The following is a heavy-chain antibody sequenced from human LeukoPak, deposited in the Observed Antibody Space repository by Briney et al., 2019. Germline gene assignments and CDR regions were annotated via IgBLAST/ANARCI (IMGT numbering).Heavy chain of an antibody. V-gene: IGHV4-39*01. CDR2: VYYSGRT. D-gene: IGHD1-1*01. CDR3: ARQPRNWNDFLDY. CDR1: GGSISSSSYY. J-gene: IGHJ4*02. Sequence: SETLSLTCTVSGGSISSSSYYWGWIRQAPGKGLEWIGSVYYSGRTYYNPSLKSRFTISVDPSKNQLSLKLSSVTAADTTVYYCARQPRNWNDFLDYWGQGTLVTVSS.